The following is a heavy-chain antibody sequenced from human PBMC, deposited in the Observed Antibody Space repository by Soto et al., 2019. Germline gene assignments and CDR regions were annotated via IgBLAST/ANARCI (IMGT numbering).Heavy chain of an antibody. Sequence: QVQLVQSGAEVKKPGASVKVSCKVSGYTLTELSMHWVRQAPGKGLEWMEGFDPEDGETIYAQKFQGRVTMTEDTSTDTAYMELSSLRSEDTAVYYCASAAYYYDSSGYPRYWYFDLWGRGTLVTVSS. CDR3: ASAAYYYDSSGYPRYWYFDL. CDR2: FDPEDGET. J-gene: IGHJ2*01. D-gene: IGHD3-22*01. V-gene: IGHV1-24*01. CDR1: GYTLTELS.